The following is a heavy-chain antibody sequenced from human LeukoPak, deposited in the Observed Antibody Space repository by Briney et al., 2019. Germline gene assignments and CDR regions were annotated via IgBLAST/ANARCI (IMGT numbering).Heavy chain of an antibody. Sequence: QSGGSLRLSCAASGFTFSSYAMSWVRQAPGKGLDWVSAISGGGSSTYYADSVKGRFTISRDSSKSTLYPQMNSLRAEDTAVYYCAKGKYYYETSGYLIDYWGQGTLVTVSS. CDR2: ISGGGSST. D-gene: IGHD3-22*01. CDR1: GFTFSSYA. V-gene: IGHV3-23*01. J-gene: IGHJ4*02. CDR3: AKGKYYYETSGYLIDY.